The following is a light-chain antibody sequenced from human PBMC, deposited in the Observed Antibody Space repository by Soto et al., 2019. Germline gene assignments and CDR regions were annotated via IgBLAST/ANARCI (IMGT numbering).Light chain of an antibody. CDR3: CSYAGSSTHV. J-gene: IGLJ1*01. Sequence: QSVLTQPASVSVSPGQSITISCTGTSSDVGSYNLVSWYQQHPGKAPKLMIYEGSKRPSGVSNRFSGSKSGNTASLTISGLQAEDEADYYCCSYAGSSTHVFGTGTKVTVL. CDR2: EGS. CDR1: SSDVGSYNL. V-gene: IGLV2-23*01.